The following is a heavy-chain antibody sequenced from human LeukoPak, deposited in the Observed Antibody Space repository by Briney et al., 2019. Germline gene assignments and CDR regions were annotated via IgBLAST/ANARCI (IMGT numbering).Heavy chain of an antibody. D-gene: IGHD4-11*01. V-gene: IGHV4-39*07. CDR3: ARAGRRGLATVTWPFDP. Sequence: SETLSLTCTVSGGSISSSSYYWGWIRQPPGKGLEWIGGIYYSGSTYYNPSLKSRVTISVDTSKNQFSLKLSSVTAADTAVYYCARAGRRGLATVTWPFDPWGQGTLVTVSS. CDR1: GGSISSSSYY. CDR2: IYYSGST. J-gene: IGHJ5*02.